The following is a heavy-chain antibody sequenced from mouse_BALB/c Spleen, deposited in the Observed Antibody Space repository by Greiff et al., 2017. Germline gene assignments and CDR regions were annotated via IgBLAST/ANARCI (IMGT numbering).Heavy chain of an antibody. V-gene: IGHV5-17*02. CDR2: ISSGSSTI. CDR1: GFTFSSFG. D-gene: IGHD1-1*01. J-gene: IGHJ2*01. CDR3: AREGYYYGSSYFDY. Sequence: EVKLMESGGGLVQPGGSRKLSCAASGFTFSSFGMHWVRQAPEKGLEWVAYISSGSSTIYYADTVKGRFTISRDNPKNTLFLQMTSLRSEDTAMYYCAREGYYYGSSYFDYWGQGTTLTVSS.